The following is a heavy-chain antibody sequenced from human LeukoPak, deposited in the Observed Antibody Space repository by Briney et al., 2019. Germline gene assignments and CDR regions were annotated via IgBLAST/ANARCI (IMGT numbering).Heavy chain of an antibody. Sequence: PGGSLRLSCAASGFTLSSYSMTWVRQAPGKGLEWVSSISSSSSYIYYADSVKGRFTISRDNAKNSLYLQMNSLRAEDTAVYYCARAVYCGGDCYPPHLDYWGQGTLVTVSS. V-gene: IGHV3-21*01. CDR2: ISSSSSYI. CDR3: ARAVYCGGDCYPPHLDY. D-gene: IGHD2-21*02. J-gene: IGHJ4*02. CDR1: GFTLSSYS.